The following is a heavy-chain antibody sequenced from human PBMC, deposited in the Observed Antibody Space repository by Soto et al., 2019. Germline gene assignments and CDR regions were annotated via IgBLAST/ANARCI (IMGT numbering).Heavy chain of an antibody. CDR3: ARHSSSWPIFDY. Sequence: QVQLQESGPGQVKPSETLSLTCTVSGGSIGNSYWSCIRQSPGKGLEWIGYIYYSGSSNYNPSLKSRVTISVDTSKNQFSLKLSSVTAADTAVYYCARHSSSWPIFDYWGQGTLVIVSS. V-gene: IGHV4-59*08. CDR1: GGSIGNSY. J-gene: IGHJ4*02. D-gene: IGHD6-13*01. CDR2: IYYSGSS.